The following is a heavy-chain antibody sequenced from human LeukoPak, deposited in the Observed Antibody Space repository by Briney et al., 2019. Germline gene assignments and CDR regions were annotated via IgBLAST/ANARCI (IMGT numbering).Heavy chain of an antibody. CDR2: MYYSGST. CDR3: ARHSRSGSYIGDY. D-gene: IGHD1-26*01. J-gene: IGHJ4*02. Sequence: PSETLSLTCTVSGGSISSYYRSWIRQPPGKGLEWIGYMYYSGSTNYNPSLKSRVTISVDTSKNQFSLKLSSVTAADTAVYYCARHSRSGSYIGDYWGQGTLVTVSS. V-gene: IGHV4-59*08. CDR1: GGSISSYY.